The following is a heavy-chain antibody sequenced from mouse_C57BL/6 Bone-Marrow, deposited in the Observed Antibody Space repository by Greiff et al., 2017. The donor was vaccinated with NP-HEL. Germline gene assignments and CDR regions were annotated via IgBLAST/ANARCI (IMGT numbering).Heavy chain of an antibody. CDR2: INPGSGGT. V-gene: IGHV1-54*01. CDR3: ARSSNYVAWFAY. CDR1: GYAFTNYL. J-gene: IGHJ3*01. Sequence: QVQLQQSGAELVRPGTSVKVSCKASGYAFTNYLIEWVKQRPGQGLEWIGVINPGSGGTNYNEKFKGKATLTADKSSSTAYMQLSSLTSEDSAVYFCARSSNYVAWFAYWGQGTLVTVSA. D-gene: IGHD2-5*01.